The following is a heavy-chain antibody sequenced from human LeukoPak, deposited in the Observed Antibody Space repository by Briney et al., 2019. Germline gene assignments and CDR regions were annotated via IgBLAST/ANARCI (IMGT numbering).Heavy chain of an antibody. D-gene: IGHD6-13*01. J-gene: IGHJ4*02. CDR2: IRYDGSNK. V-gene: IGHV3-30*02. CDR1: GFSFSSYW. CDR3: AKILVAAAEDDY. Sequence: GGSLRLSCAASGFSFSSYWMSWVRQAPGKGLEWVAFIRYDGSNKYYADSVKGRFTISRDNSKNTLYLQMNSLRAEDTAVYYCAKILVAAAEDDYWGQGTLVTVSS.